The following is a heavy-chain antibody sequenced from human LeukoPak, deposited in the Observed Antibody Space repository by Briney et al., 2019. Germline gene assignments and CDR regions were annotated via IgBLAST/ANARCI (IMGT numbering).Heavy chain of an antibody. CDR2: INPNSGGT. V-gene: IGHV1-2*02. D-gene: IGHD5-12*01. J-gene: IGHJ4*02. CDR3: LRGRADGYSGYDFGDY. Sequence: ASVKVSCKASGCTFTAYYMHWVRQAPGQGLEWMGWINPNSGGTDYAQKFQGRVTMARDTSISTAYMELSSLTSDDTAVYYCLRGRADGYSGYDFGDYWGQGTLVTVSS. CDR1: GCTFTAYY.